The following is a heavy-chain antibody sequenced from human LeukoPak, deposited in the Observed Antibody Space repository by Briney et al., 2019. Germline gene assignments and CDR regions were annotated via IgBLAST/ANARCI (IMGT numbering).Heavy chain of an antibody. V-gene: IGHV3-30*02. CDR1: GFTFSSYG. CDR3: VRGAYSSSWLNFDY. Sequence: GGSLRLSCAASGFTFSSYGMHWVRQAPGKGLEWVAFIRYDGSNKYYADSVKGRFTISRDNSKNTLYLQMNSLRAEDTAVYYCVRGAYSSSWLNFDYWGQGTLVTVSS. CDR2: IRYDGSNK. D-gene: IGHD6-13*01. J-gene: IGHJ4*02.